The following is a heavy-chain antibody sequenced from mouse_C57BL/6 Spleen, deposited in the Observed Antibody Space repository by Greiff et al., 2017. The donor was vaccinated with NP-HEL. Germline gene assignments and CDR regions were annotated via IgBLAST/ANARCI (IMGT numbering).Heavy chain of an antibody. CDR2: ISYDGSN. CDR3: ARDRGYYGGYAMDD. D-gene: IGHD1-1*01. V-gene: IGHV3-6*01. CDR1: GYSITSGYY. Sequence: EVQLQESGPGLVKPSQSLSLTCSVTGYSITSGYYWNWIRQFPGNKLEWMGYISYDGSNNYNPSLKNRIPITRDTSKNQFFLKLNSVTTEDTATYYCARDRGYYGGYAMDDWGQGTSVTVSS. J-gene: IGHJ4*01.